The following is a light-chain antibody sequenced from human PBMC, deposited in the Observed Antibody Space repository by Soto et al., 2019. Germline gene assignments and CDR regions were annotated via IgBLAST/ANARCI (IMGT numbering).Light chain of an antibody. CDR3: QSYNSSLSGYV. J-gene: IGLJ1*01. CDR1: SSDVGGYNY. Sequence: QSVLTQPPSASGSPGQSVTISCTGTSSDVGGYNYVSWYQQHPGKAPKLLIYEVSKRPSGVPDRFSGSKSGNTASLAVTGLQAEDVADYYCQSYNSSLSGYVVGTVTKVTVL. V-gene: IGLV2-8*01. CDR2: EVS.